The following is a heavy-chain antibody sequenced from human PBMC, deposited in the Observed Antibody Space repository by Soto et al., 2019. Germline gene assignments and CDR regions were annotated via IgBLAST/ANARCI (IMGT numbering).Heavy chain of an antibody. D-gene: IGHD3-22*01. CDR3: ARHWRGPSCYDGKDL. CDR1: GFTFSSYS. Sequence: VQLVESGGGLVKPGGSLRLSCTASGFTFSSYSMNWVRQAPGKGLEWVSSISASSDYIFYIDSLKGRLTISRDNAKNQLYPQLNRLRAEDPAVYYGARHWRGPSCYDGKDLSGQGNNGTLSS. J-gene: IGHJ6*02. V-gene: IGHV3-21*01. CDR2: ISASSDYI.